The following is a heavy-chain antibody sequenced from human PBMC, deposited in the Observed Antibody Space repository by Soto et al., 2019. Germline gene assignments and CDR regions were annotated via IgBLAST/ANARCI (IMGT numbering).Heavy chain of an antibody. D-gene: IGHD6-13*01. Sequence: SLRLSCAASGFTFDDYAMHWVRQAPGKGLEWVSGISWNSGSIGYADSVKGRFTISRDNAKNSLYLQMNSLRAEDTALYYCAKESSSWLDYWGQGTLVTLSS. CDR2: ISWNSGSI. J-gene: IGHJ4*02. CDR1: GFTFDDYA. CDR3: AKESSSWLDY. V-gene: IGHV3-9*01.